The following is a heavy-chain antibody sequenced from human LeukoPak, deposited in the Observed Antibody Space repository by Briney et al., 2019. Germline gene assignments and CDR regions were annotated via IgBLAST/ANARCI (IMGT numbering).Heavy chain of an antibody. Sequence: GRSLRLSCAASGFTFSSYGMHWVRQAPGKGLEWVSAVSGGGSTYYADSVKGRFTISRDNSKNTLYLQMNSLRAEDTAVYYCAKDHDYYASGPIWGQGTMVTVSS. CDR3: AKDHDYYASGPI. D-gene: IGHD3-10*01. CDR1: GFTFSSYG. CDR2: VSGGGST. J-gene: IGHJ3*02. V-gene: IGHV3-23*01.